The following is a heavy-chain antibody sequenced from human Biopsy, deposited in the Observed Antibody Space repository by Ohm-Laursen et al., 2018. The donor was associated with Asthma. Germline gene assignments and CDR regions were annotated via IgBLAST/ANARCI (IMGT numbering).Heavy chain of an antibody. V-gene: IGHV1-18*01. CDR1: GYTFNSAG. D-gene: IGHD3-10*01. Sequence: ASVKVSRKTSGYTFNSAGITWVRQAPGQGLEWMGWISVYNGNTKVAQKLQDRVTLITDTSTSTAYMELRSLRSDDTAVYFCARAVDYSHYYGIDVWGQGTTVTVS. J-gene: IGHJ6*02. CDR3: ARAVDYSHYYGIDV. CDR2: ISVYNGNT.